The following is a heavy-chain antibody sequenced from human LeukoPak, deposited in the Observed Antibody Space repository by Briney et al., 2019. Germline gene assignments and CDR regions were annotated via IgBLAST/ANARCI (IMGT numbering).Heavy chain of an antibody. J-gene: IGHJ3*02. CDR3: ARPDVLSRYYPDAFDI. D-gene: IGHD2/OR15-2a*01. CDR1: GGSISSSNW. CDR2: IYHSGST. V-gene: IGHV4-4*02. Sequence: SGTLSLTCAVSGGSISSSNWWSWARQPPGKGLEWIGEIYHSGSTNYNPSLKSRVTISVDKSKNQFSLKLSSVTAADTAVYYCARPDVLSRYYPDAFDIWGQGTMVTVSS.